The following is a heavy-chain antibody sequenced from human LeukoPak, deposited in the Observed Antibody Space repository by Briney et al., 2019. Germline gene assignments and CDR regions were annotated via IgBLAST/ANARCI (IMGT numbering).Heavy chain of an antibody. CDR3: ARVLYCTNGVCYNWFDP. CDR1: GYTFTSYV. J-gene: IGHJ5*02. V-gene: IGHV1-18*01. D-gene: IGHD2-8*01. Sequence: ASVKVSCKASGYTFTSYVISWVRQAPGQGLEWMGWISAYNGNTNYAQKLQGRVTMTTDTSTSTAYMELRSLRSDDTAVYYCARVLYCTNGVCYNWFDPWGQGTLVTVSS. CDR2: ISAYNGNT.